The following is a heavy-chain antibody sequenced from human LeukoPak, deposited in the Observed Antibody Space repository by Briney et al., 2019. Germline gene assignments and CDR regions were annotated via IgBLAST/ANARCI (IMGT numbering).Heavy chain of an antibody. CDR2: IGYDGSNK. D-gene: IGHD4-17*01. CDR1: GFTFSSYG. J-gene: IGHJ6*03. V-gene: IGHV3-30*02. CDR3: AKRGGTTVTTSNFHMDV. Sequence: GRSLRLSCAASGFTFSSYGMHWVRQAPGKGLEWVAFIGYDGSNKYTADSARSRFTLSRDNSKDTLYLQMNSLRAEDTAVYYCAKRGGTTVTTSNFHMDVWGKGTTVTVSS.